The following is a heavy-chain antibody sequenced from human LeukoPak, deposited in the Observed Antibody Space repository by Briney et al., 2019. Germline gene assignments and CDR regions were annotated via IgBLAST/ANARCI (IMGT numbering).Heavy chain of an antibody. CDR2: VHDTGST. CDR1: GSSVSTFY. J-gene: IGHJ2*01. V-gene: IGHV4-59*02. D-gene: IGHD1-26*01. CDR3: ARGSTDVYWYLDV. Sequence: PSETLSLTCIVSGSSVSTFYWSWLRRSPGTGLEWIGFVHDTGSTAYNPSLKSRVTISLETSKNQLSLMLTSVTAADTAMYYCARGSTDVYWYLDVWGRGTLVTVSS.